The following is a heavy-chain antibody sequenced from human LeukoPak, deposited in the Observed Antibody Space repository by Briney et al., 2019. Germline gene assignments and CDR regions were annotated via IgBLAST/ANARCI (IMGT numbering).Heavy chain of an antibody. Sequence: ASVKVSCKASGYTFNSYGISCVRQAPGQGLEWMGLISIYTGNTKYGEKFQGRATMTRDTSTSTAYLEVRSLSSDDTAVYYCARVRGTALTAYPGYFDYWGQGTLVTVSS. CDR3: ARVRGTALTAYPGYFDY. J-gene: IGHJ4*02. CDR2: ISIYTGNT. CDR1: GYTFNSYG. D-gene: IGHD2-21*02. V-gene: IGHV1-18*04.